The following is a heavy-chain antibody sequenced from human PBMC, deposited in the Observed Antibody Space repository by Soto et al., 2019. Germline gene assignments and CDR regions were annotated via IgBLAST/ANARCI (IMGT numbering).Heavy chain of an antibody. CDR1: GFTFSSYG. V-gene: IGHV3-33*01. D-gene: IGHD2-15*01. CDR2: IWYDGSNK. Sequence: QVQLVESVGGVVQPGRSLRLSCAASGFTFSSYGMHWVRQAPGKGLGWVAVIWYDGSNKYYEDSVMGRFTISRDNSKNTLYLQINSLGAEDTAVYYCAIDGYCSGGSCYSVPVFDYGGQGTLVTVSS. CDR3: AIDGYCSGGSCYSVPVFDY. J-gene: IGHJ4*02.